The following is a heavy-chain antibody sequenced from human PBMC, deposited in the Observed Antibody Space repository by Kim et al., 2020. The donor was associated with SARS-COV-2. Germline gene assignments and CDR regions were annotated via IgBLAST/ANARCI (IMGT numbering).Heavy chain of an antibody. CDR1: GYTFTGYY. CDR2: INPNSGGT. J-gene: IGHJ4*02. D-gene: IGHD5-18*01. Sequence: ASVKVSCKASGYTFTGYYMHWVRQAPGQGLEWMGRINPNSGGTNYAQKFQGRVTMTRDTSISTAYMELSRLRSDDTAVYYCARLFEWIQLDGVDYWGQGTLVTVSS. V-gene: IGHV1-2*06. CDR3: ARLFEWIQLDGVDY.